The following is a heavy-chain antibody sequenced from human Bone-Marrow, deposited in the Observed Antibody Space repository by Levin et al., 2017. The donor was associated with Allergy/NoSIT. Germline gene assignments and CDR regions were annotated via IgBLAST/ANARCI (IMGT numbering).Heavy chain of an antibody. CDR1: GFTFGDFV. Sequence: PGGSLRLSCTTSGFTFGDFVISWVRQAPGKGLEWVGFIRTIPDDGTAEYAASVRGRFRISRDDSKGIAYLQMNTLKIEDTAMYFCTRGFVADWGQGTLVTVSS. CDR3: TRGFVAD. CDR2: IRTIPDDGTA. D-gene: IGHD6-6*01. J-gene: IGHJ4*02. V-gene: IGHV3-49*04.